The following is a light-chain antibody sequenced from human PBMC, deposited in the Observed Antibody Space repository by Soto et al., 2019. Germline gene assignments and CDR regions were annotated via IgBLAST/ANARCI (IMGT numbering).Light chain of an antibody. V-gene: IGKV1-39*01. J-gene: IGKJ1*01. Sequence: DIQMAHSPSSLSGSGGGRVTITFRASHSISSYLNWYQQKPGKAPKLLIYAASSLQSGVPSRFSGSGSGTDFTLTINSLQPEDFATYYCQQSYSTPQTFGQGTKVDIK. CDR2: AAS. CDR1: HSISSY. CDR3: QQSYSTPQT.